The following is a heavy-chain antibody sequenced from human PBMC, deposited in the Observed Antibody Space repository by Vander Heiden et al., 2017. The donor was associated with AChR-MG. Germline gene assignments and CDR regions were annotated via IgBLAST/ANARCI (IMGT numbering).Heavy chain of an antibody. CDR1: GFTFSSYS. V-gene: IGHV3-21*01. D-gene: IGHD3-3*01. CDR2: ISSSSSYI. J-gene: IGHJ5*02. CDR3: ARDPQYDFWSGYYRREGWFDP. Sequence: EVQLVESGGGLVKPGGSLRLSCAASGFTFSSYSMTWVRQAPGKGLEWVSSISSSSSYIYYADSVKGRFTISRDNAKNSLYLQMNSLRAEDTAVYYCARDPQYDFWSGYYRREGWFDPWGQGTLVTVSS.